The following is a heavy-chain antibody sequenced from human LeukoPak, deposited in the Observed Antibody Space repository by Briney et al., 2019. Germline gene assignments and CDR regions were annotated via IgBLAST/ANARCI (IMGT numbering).Heavy chain of an antibody. Sequence: GGSLRLSCAVSGITLSNYGMSWVRQAPGKGLEAVAGISDSGGSTKYADSVKGRFTISRDNPKNTLYLQMNSLRVEDTAVYFCAKRGVVIRVILVGFHKEAYYFDSWGQGALVTVSS. D-gene: IGHD3-22*01. CDR1: GITLSNYG. CDR3: AKRGVVIRVILVGFHKEAYYFDS. J-gene: IGHJ4*02. V-gene: IGHV3-23*01. CDR2: ISDSGGST.